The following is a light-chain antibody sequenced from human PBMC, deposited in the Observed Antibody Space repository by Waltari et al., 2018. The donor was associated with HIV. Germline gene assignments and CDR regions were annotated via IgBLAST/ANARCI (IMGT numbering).Light chain of an antibody. CDR1: TSPLGRYNL. V-gene: IGLV2-23*02. CDR2: EVN. CDR3: CSYAGSRRV. J-gene: IGLJ1*01. Sequence: QSALTHPASVSGSLGQSITISSTGTTSPLGRYNLVSWYQQYPGKAPKLMIYEVNKRPSGISNRFSGSKSGNTTSLTISGLQAEDEADYYCCSYAGSRRVFGTGTKVTVL.